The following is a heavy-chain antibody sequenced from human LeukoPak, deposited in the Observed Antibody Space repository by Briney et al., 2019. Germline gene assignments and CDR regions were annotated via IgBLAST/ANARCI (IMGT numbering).Heavy chain of an antibody. J-gene: IGHJ5*02. CDR1: GFTFSRYW. CDR3: ATAGGDGSRMGFDP. V-gene: IGHV3-74*01. Sequence: GGSLRLSCADSGFTFSRYWMHWVRQTPGKGLVWVSCISADGSVTRYADSVKGRFTIPRDNTKSTLYLQMHSLRAEDTAVYYCATAGGDGSRMGFDPWGQGTLVTVSS. D-gene: IGHD2-15*01. CDR2: ISADGSVT.